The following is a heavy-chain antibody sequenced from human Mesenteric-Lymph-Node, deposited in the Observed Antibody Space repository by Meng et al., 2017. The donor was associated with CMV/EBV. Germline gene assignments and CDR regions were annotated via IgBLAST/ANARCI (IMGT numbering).Heavy chain of an antibody. CDR2: INPNNGAT. Sequence: ASVKVSCKASGITFTDYYMNWVRQAPGQGLEWMGWINPNNGATNIAQKFQGRVTMTRDTSISVGYMELSRLRSDDTAVYYCARSKLGFWSGYYGMDVWGQGTTVTVSS. CDR1: GITFTDYY. D-gene: IGHD3-3*01. V-gene: IGHV1-2*02. J-gene: IGHJ6*02. CDR3: ARSKLGFWSGYYGMDV.